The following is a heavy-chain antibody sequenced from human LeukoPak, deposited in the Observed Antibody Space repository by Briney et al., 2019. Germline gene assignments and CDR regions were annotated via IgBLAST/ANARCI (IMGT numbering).Heavy chain of an antibody. Sequence: PSETLSLTCAVYGGSFSGYYWSWIRQPPGKGLEWIGEINHSGSTNYNPSLKSRVTISVDTSKNQFSLKLSSVTAADTAVYYCAREGSLVADAFDIWGQGTMVTVSS. D-gene: IGHD2-15*01. J-gene: IGHJ3*02. V-gene: IGHV4-34*01. CDR3: AREGSLVADAFDI. CDR1: GGSFSGYY. CDR2: INHSGST.